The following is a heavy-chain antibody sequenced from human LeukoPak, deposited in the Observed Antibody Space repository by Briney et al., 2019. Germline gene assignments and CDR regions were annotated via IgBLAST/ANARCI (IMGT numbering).Heavy chain of an antibody. Sequence: ASVKVSCKASGYTFTGYYMHWVRQAPGQGPEWLGWINPNSGGTHYAQKFQGRVTVTGDTSISTAYMELNSLRSEDTALYYCARPMTGTGLTYYYYGMDIWGQGTTVTVSS. CDR3: ARPMTGTGLTYYYYGMDI. J-gene: IGHJ6*02. CDR2: INPNSGGT. D-gene: IGHD1-1*01. CDR1: GYTFTGYY. V-gene: IGHV1-2*02.